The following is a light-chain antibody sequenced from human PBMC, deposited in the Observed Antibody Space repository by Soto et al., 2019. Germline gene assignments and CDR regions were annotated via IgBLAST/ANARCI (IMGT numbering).Light chain of an antibody. Sequence: DIQMTQSPSTLSASIGDRVTITCRASQSLGNWLAWYQQKPGKAPKLLIYDVSSLDSGVPSRFSGSGSETAFNLTISSLVTDYYASYCCHQYNRYRTFGQGTKVEIK. CDR3: HQYNRYRT. CDR2: DVS. CDR1: QSLGNW. J-gene: IGKJ1*01. V-gene: IGKV1-5*01.